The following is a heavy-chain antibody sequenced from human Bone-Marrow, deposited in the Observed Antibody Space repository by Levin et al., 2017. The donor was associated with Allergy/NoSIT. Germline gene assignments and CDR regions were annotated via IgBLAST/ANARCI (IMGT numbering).Heavy chain of an antibody. CDR3: ARDDYYGSGSYGAYYYYGMDI. J-gene: IGHJ6*02. Sequence: GESLKISCAASGFTFSTYWMSWVRQAPGKGLEWVANIKRDGSEEYYVDSVKGRFTISRDNAKNSLYLQLNSLRAEDTAVYYCARDDYYGSGSYGAYYYYGMDIWGQGTTVTVSS. V-gene: IGHV3-7*01. CDR2: IKRDGSEE. CDR1: GFTFSTYW. D-gene: IGHD3-10*01.